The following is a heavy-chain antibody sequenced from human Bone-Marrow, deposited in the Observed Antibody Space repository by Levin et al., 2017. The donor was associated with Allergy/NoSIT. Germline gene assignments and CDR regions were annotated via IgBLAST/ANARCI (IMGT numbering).Heavy chain of an antibody. D-gene: IGHD4-17*01. CDR1: GFTFSSYA. CDR2: ISYDGSNK. Sequence: GESLKISCAASGFTFSSYAMHWVRQAPGKGLEWVAVISYDGSNKYYADSVKGRFTISRDNSKNTLYLQMNSLRAEDTAVYYCARFDYGDYEAPFDYWGQGTLVTVSS. V-gene: IGHV3-30*04. CDR3: ARFDYGDYEAPFDY. J-gene: IGHJ4*02.